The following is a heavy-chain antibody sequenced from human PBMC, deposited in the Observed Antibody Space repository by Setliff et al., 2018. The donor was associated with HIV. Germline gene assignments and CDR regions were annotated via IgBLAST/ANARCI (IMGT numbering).Heavy chain of an antibody. J-gene: IGHJ4*02. D-gene: IGHD2-15*01. Sequence: ASETLSLTCAVYGGSFSGYYWTWIRQSPGRGLEWIGEIIHSGGTNYNRSLKSRVTISVDTSKNQFSLNLSSVTAADTAVYYCARGGLGVVGAIDYWSQGTLVTVSS. CDR2: IIHSGGT. CDR3: ARGGLGVVGAIDY. V-gene: IGHV4-34*01. CDR1: GGSFSGYY.